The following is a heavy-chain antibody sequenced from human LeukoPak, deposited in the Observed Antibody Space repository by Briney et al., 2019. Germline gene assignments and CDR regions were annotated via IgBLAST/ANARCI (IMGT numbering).Heavy chain of an antibody. Sequence: GGSLRLSCTTSGSPFTDSPMNWVRQAPGQGLEWVSNIRTSTEGTNYAIYADSVKGRVTFSRDDAKNTLYLHMHSLRDDDTAVYYCARDQRYAFDYWGRGILVTVSS. D-gene: IGHD3-9*01. J-gene: IGHJ4*02. CDR3: ARDQRYAFDY. CDR2: IRTST. CDR1: GSPFTDSP. V-gene: IGHV3-11*05.